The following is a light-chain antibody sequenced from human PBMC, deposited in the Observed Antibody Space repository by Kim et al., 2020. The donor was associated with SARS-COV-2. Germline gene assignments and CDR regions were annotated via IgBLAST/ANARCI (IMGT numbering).Light chain of an antibody. CDR1: SNKVDDQG. J-gene: IGLJ3*02. Sequence: ETARQTCTGNSNKVDDQGEAGLQQHQGHPPKDLSDRNNNRHSGSSDRLSASRSGNAATLTITGLRPEDKADYYCSAWASSLSAWVFGGGTQLTVL. CDR2: RNN. V-gene: IGLV10-54*01. CDR3: SAWASSLSAWV.